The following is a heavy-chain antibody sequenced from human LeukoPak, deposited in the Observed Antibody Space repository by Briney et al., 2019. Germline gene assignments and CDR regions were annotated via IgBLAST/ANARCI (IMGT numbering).Heavy chain of an antibody. CDR3: AKPTRGRLIRGPLEF. Sequence: GGSLRLSCAASGFTFDDYSMHWVRQIPGKGLEWVSVISWDGGSTYFSDSVKGRFTISRDNSKNSLYLQMNSLRTEDTALYHCAKPTRGRLIRGPLEFWGQGTLVTVSS. CDR1: GFTFDDYS. D-gene: IGHD3-10*01. V-gene: IGHV3-43*01. CDR2: ISWDGGST. J-gene: IGHJ4*02.